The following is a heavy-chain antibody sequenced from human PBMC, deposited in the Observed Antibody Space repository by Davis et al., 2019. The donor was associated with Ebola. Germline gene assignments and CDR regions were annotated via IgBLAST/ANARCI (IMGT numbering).Heavy chain of an antibody. J-gene: IGHJ3*02. CDR3: ARPLRGQFCHAFDI. CDR2: ISGSGGST. CDR1: GFTFSSYA. Sequence: GESLKISCAASGFTFSSYAMSWVRQAPGKGLEWVSAISGSGGSTYYANSVKGRFTISRDNTKTSLYLQMNSLRAEDTAVYYCARPLRGQFCHAFDIWGQGTMVTVSS. V-gene: IGHV3-23*01.